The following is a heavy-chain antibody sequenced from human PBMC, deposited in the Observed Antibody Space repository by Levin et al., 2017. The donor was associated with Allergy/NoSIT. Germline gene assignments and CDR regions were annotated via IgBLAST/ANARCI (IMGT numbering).Heavy chain of an antibody. Sequence: GGSLRLSCEASGFIFEDYAMHWVRQVPGKGLEWVAGISWSSHSLGYADSVKGRFTISRDNAKNSLYLQMYSLRFEDTALYYCTKDIIRGYSLGSKLEVYGLDVWGHGTAVTV. CDR3: TKDIIRGYSLGSKLEVYGLDV. V-gene: IGHV3-9*01. CDR2: ISWSSHSL. CDR1: GFIFEDYA. J-gene: IGHJ6*02. D-gene: IGHD5-18*01.